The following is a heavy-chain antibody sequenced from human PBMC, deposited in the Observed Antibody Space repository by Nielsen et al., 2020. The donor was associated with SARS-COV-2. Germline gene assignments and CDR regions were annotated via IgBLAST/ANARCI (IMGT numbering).Heavy chain of an antibody. D-gene: IGHD3-10*01. CDR3: ARGGLMFRGADGMDV. CDR1: GFTFSYYS. Sequence: GESLKISCAASGFTFSYYSMIWVRQAPGKGLEWVSSISSSSSDIYHADSVKGRFTISRDNAKNPLYLQMNSLRAEDTAVYYCARGGLMFRGADGMDVWGQGTTVTVSS. J-gene: IGHJ6*02. CDR2: ISSSSSDI. V-gene: IGHV3-21*01.